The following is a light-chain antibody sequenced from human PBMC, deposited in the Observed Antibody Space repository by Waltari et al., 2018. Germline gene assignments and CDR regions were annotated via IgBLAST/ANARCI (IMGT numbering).Light chain of an antibody. Sequence: QSALTQPASVSGSPGQSTPPSCPGTSISVGDSNYASCYQQHPANAPQSSNTRPIHWPQQHPGKAPKLLIDEVSDRPSGVSNRFSGSKSGNTASLTISGLQAEDEADYYCSSYTTSSTLVFGGGTKLTVL. CDR3: SSYTTSSTLV. CDR1: SISVGDSNY. J-gene: IGLJ3*02. CDR2: EVS. V-gene: IGLV2-14*01.